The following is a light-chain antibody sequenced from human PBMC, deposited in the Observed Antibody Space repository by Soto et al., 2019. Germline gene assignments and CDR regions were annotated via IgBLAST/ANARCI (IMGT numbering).Light chain of an antibody. CDR1: TSNIGSNT. CDR2: SNN. CDR3: AAWDDGLNGYV. J-gene: IGLJ1*01. V-gene: IGLV1-44*01. Sequence: QSVPTQPPPASGTAGQRVTISCSGSTSNIGSNTVNWYQQLPGTAPRTLIYSNNQRSSGVPDRFSGSKSGTSGSLAISGLLSEDEADYYCAAWDDGLNGYVFGTGTKVTVL.